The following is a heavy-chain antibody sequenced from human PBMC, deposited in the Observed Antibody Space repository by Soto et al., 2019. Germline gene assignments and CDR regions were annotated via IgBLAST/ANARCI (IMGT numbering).Heavy chain of an antibody. CDR1: GGTFSSYT. CDR3: ARDRGATISFDY. Sequence: QVQLVQSGAEVKKPGSSVKVSCKASGGTFSSYTISWVRQAPGQGLEWMGRIIPILGIANYAQKFQGRVMITEDKSTSTAYMELSSLRSEDTAVYYCARDRGATISFDYWGQGTLVTVSS. J-gene: IGHJ4*02. CDR2: IIPILGIA. V-gene: IGHV1-69*08. D-gene: IGHD5-12*01.